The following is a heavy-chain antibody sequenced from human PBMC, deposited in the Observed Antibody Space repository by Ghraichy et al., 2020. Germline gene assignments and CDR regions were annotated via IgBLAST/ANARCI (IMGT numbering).Heavy chain of an antibody. CDR1: GDSVSSNSAG. CDR2: TYYRSKWYN. D-gene: IGHD1-1*01. J-gene: IGHJ4*02. CDR3: ARNTNWSFDY. Sequence: TLSLTCAISGDSVSSNSAGWHWIRQSPSRGLEWLGRTYYRSKWYNDYAVSVKSRTTINPDTSKNQFSLLNSVTPEDTAVYYCARNTNWSFDYWGQGTLVTVSS. V-gene: IGHV6-1*01.